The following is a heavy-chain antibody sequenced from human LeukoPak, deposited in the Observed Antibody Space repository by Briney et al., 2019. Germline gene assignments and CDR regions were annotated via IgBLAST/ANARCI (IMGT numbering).Heavy chain of an antibody. D-gene: IGHD5-12*01. Sequence: GRSLRLSCAASGFTFSSYAMHWVRQAPGEGLEWVAVISYDGSNKYYADSVKGRFTISRDNSKNTLYLQMNSLRAEDTAVYYCARDHRGGYDPDYFDYWGQGTLVTVSS. CDR3: ARDHRGGYDPDYFDY. CDR1: GFTFSSYA. J-gene: IGHJ4*02. V-gene: IGHV3-30-3*01. CDR2: ISYDGSNK.